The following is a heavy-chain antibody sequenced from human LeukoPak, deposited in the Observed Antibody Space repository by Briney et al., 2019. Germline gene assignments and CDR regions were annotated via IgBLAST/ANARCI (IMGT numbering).Heavy chain of an antibody. V-gene: IGHV4-34*01. CDR2: INHSGST. Sequence: PSETLSLTCAVYGGSFSGYYWSWIRQPPGKGLEWIGEINHSGSTNYNPPLKSRVTISVDTSKNQFSLKLSSVTAADTAVYYCARGLRWQWLVLDYWGQGTLVTVSS. CDR3: ARGLRWQWLVLDY. J-gene: IGHJ4*02. CDR1: GGSFSGYY. D-gene: IGHD6-19*01.